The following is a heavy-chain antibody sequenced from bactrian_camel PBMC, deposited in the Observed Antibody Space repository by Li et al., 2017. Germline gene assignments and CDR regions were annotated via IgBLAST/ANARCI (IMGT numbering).Heavy chain of an antibody. D-gene: IGHD7*01. CDR1: GYTYYY. CDR2: IDRDETT. V-gene: IGHV3S55*01. J-gene: IGHJ4*01. Sequence: HVQLVESGGGSVQAGGSLRLSCAASGYTYYYMAWFRQAPGKEREGVAYIDRDETTIYADSVKGRFTISKDKAKNTLYLQMNSLKPEDTALYYCAMGSGAANDHKGQGTQVTVS.